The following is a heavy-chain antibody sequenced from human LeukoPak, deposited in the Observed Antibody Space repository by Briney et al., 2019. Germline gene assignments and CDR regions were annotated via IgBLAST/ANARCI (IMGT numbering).Heavy chain of an antibody. J-gene: IGHJ4*02. CDR1: GGSISSYY. CDR3: ARLEQYGSAYYFDY. Sequence: SETLSLTCTVSGGSISSYYWSWIRQPPGKGLEWIGYIYYSGSTYYNPSLKSRVTISVDMSKNQFSLKLSSVTAADTAVYYCARLEQYGSAYYFDYWGQGTLVTVSS. V-gene: IGHV4-59*12. D-gene: IGHD3-10*01. CDR2: IYYSGST.